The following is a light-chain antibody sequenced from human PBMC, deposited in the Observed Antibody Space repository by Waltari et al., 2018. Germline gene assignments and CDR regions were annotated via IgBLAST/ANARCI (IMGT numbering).Light chain of an antibody. CDR2: EVN. Sequence: QSALTQPASVSGSPGQSITISCTGTDRDVGSYDYVSWYQQYPGKAPKLMIYEVNNRPTGVSGRFSGSKSGNTDSLTISGLQPEDEGDYYCSSYRSTSTPYVFGTGTKVTVL. CDR1: DRDVGSYDY. J-gene: IGLJ1*01. V-gene: IGLV2-14*01. CDR3: SSYRSTSTPYV.